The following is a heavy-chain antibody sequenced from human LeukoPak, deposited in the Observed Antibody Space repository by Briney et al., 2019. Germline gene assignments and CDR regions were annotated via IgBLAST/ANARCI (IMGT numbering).Heavy chain of an antibody. D-gene: IGHD1-26*01. CDR1: GFTVSSNY. CDR3: ARGSGTTPTRN. J-gene: IGHJ4*02. Sequence: GGSLRLSCAASGFTVSSNYMIWVRQAPGKGLEWVSVIYSGGSTYYADSVKGRFTISRDNSKNTLYLQMNSLRAEDTAVYYCARGSGTTPTRNWGQGTLVTVSS. CDR2: IYSGGST. V-gene: IGHV3-66*01.